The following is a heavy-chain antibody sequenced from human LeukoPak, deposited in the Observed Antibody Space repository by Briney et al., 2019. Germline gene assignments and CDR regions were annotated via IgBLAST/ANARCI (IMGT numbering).Heavy chain of an antibody. CDR1: GFTFTNYA. V-gene: IGHV3-7*01. CDR3: ARDDIADGCDY. D-gene: IGHD6-13*01. J-gene: IGHJ4*02. Sequence: GGSLRLSCVASGFTFTNYAMSWVRQAPGKGLEWVANIKQDGSEKYYVDSVKGRFTISRDNAKNSLYLQMNSLRAEDTAVYYCARDDIADGCDYWGQGTLVTVSS. CDR2: IKQDGSEK.